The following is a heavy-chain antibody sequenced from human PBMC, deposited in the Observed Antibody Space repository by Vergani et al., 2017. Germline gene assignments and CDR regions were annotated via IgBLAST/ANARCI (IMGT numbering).Heavy chain of an antibody. CDR2: ISSSGSTI. J-gene: IGHJ6*03. CDR1: GGSISSSSYY. Sequence: QLQLQESGPGLVKPSETLSLTCTVSGGSISSSSYYWGWIRQPPGKGLEWVSYISSSGSTIYYADSVKGRFTISRDNAKNSLYLQMSSLRAEDTAVYYCARDEVGYCSSTSCPPSGYYYYMDVWGKGTTVTVSS. V-gene: IGHV3-11*01. D-gene: IGHD2-2*01. CDR3: ARDEVGYCSSTSCPPSGYYYYMDV.